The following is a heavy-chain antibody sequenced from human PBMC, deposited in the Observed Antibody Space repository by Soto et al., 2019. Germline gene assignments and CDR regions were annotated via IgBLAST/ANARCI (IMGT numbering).Heavy chain of an antibody. V-gene: IGHV2-5*02. CDR1: GFSLSTSDVG. J-gene: IGHJ4*02. D-gene: IGHD6-6*01. CDR3: AHSKYSRSSFDY. CDR2: IYWDDDK. Sequence: SGATLVNPTQTRTLTCTFSGFSLSTSDVGVGWTRQPPGKALEWLAIIYWDDDKRYSPSLKSRLTITKDTSKNQVVLTVTNMDPVDTATYYCAHSKYSRSSFDYWGQGTLVTVSS.